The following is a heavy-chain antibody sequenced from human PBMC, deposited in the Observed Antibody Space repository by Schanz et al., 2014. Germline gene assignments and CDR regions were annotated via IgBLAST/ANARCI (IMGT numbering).Heavy chain of an antibody. Sequence: QVQLVESGGGVVQPGNSLRLSCAASGFIFSGYAMIWVRQAPGKGLEWVAVITYDGSNKYYADSVKGRFTISRDNSKNTLYLQMNSLRAEDTAVYYCARDRQQLVGRIGYYYGMDVWGQGTTVTVSS. D-gene: IGHD6-13*01. J-gene: IGHJ6*02. CDR3: ARDRQQLVGRIGYYYGMDV. CDR2: ITYDGSNK. CDR1: GFIFSGYA. V-gene: IGHV3-30*04.